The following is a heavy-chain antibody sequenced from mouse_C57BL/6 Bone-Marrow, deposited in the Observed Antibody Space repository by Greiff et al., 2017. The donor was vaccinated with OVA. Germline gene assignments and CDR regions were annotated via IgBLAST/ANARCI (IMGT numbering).Heavy chain of an antibody. D-gene: IGHD2-4*01. J-gene: IGHJ3*01. V-gene: IGHV10-3*01. CDR3: VALLRRGAY. CDR2: LRSKSSNYAT. Sequence: EVQLQQSGGGLVQPKGSLKLSCAASGFTFNTYAMPWVRQAPGTGLEWVARLRSKSSNYATYYADSVKDRFTISRDDSQSMLYLQMNNLKTEDTAMYYCVALLRRGAYWGQGTLVTVSA. CDR1: GFTFNTYA.